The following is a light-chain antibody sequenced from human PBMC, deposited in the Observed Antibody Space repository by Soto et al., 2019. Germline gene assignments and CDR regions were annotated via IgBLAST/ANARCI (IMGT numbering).Light chain of an antibody. J-gene: IGKJ1*01. CDR2: GAS. CDR3: QQYGRT. Sequence: IVLTQSPGTLSLSPGERATLSCRASQSVSSSYLAWYQQKPGQAPRPLIYGASSRATGIPDRFSGSGSGTEFTLTISRLEPEDFAVYYCQQYGRTFGQGTKVEIK. CDR1: QSVSSSY. V-gene: IGKV3-20*01.